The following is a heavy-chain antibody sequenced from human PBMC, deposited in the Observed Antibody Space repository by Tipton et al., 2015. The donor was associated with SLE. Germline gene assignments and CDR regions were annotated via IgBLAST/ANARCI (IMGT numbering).Heavy chain of an antibody. D-gene: IGHD3-10*01. CDR1: GGSISSSSYY. CDR2: ISSSSSYT. J-gene: IGHJ4*02. CDR3: ARVPITMVRGVIRYYFDY. Sequence: LSLTCTVSGGSISSSSYYWSWIRQAPGKGLEWVSYISSSSSYTNYADSVKGRFTISRDNAKNSLYLQMNSLRAEDTAVYYCARVPITMVRGVIRYYFDYWGQGTLVTVSS. V-gene: IGHV3-11*06.